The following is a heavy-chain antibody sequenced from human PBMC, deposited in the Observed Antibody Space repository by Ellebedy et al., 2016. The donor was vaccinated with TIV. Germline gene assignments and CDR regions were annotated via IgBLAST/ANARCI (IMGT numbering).Heavy chain of an antibody. Sequence: GESLKISCAASGFTFSSYGMHWVRQAPGKGLEWVALIWYDGNNKYYADSVKGRFTISRDNSKNTLYLQMNSLRAEDTAVYHCARDKGAVTTTIHLDYWGQGTLVTVSS. D-gene: IGHD4-11*01. J-gene: IGHJ4*02. CDR2: IWYDGNNK. V-gene: IGHV3-33*01. CDR3: ARDKGAVTTTIHLDY. CDR1: GFTFSSYG.